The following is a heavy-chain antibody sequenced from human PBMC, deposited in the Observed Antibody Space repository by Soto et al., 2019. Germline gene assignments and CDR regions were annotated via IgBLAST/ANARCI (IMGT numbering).Heavy chain of an antibody. CDR1: GFTFSNYY. J-gene: IGHJ6*02. CDR3: AREETAWPLAYGLDV. Sequence: GGSLRLSCAVSGFTFSNYYIHWVRQAPGKWLEWVSSIRSGRDTFYADSVKGRFSISRDDATSSVSLQMNSLRGEDTAVYFCAREETAWPLAYGLDVWGQGXTVTVYS. D-gene: IGHD2-21*02. CDR2: IRSGRDT. V-gene: IGHV3-21*01.